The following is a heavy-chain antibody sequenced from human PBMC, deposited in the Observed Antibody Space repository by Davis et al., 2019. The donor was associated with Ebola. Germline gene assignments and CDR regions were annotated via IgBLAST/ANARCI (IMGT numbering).Heavy chain of an antibody. D-gene: IGHD6-19*01. V-gene: IGHV3-21*04. CDR3: AREMGIAVS. J-gene: IGHJ4*02. CDR2: ISGSSNYI. Sequence: GESLKISCAASGFTFSSYSMNWVRQAPGKGLEWVSSISGSSNYIYYADSVKGRFTISRDNAKNSLYLQMNSLRAEDTAVYYCAREMGIAVSWGQGTLVTVSS. CDR1: GFTFSSYS.